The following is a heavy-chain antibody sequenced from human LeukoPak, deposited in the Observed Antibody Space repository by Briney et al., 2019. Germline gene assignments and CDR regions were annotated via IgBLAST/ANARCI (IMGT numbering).Heavy chain of an antibody. D-gene: IGHD6-19*01. CDR3: ARGHGSSGWFGY. Sequence: SETLSLPCAVYGGSFSGYYWSWIRQPPGKGLEWIGEINHSGYTNYNPSLKSRVTISIDTSKNQFSLKLSSVTAADTAVYYCARGHGSSGWFGYWGQGTLVTVSS. CDR1: GGSFSGYY. CDR2: INHSGYT. V-gene: IGHV4-34*01. J-gene: IGHJ4*02.